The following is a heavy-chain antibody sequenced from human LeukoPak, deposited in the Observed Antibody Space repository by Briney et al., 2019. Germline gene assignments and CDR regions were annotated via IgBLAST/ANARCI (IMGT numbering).Heavy chain of an antibody. J-gene: IGHJ4*02. CDR2: IYPGDSDA. CDR3: ARRRDLYSGSLQHFDY. V-gene: IGHV5-51*01. D-gene: IGHD1-26*01. Sequence: GESLKISCKGSGYSFNSYWIGWVRQMPGKGLKWMGIIYPGDSDARYSPSFQGQVTISADKSISTAYLQWSSLKASDTAMYYCARRRDLYSGSLQHFDYWGQGTLVTVSS. CDR1: GYSFNSYW.